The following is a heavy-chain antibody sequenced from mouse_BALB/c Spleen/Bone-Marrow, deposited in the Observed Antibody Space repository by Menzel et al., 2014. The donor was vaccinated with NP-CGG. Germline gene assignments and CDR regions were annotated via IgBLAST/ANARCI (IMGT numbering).Heavy chain of an antibody. D-gene: IGHD2-3*01. CDR2: IVPSSAYS. CDR1: GYSFTSFT. V-gene: IGHV1-4*01. J-gene: IGHJ2*01. CDR3: AREGSHDGCSGHFDF. Sequence: VQLQQSGAELARPGASVRMSCKASGYSFTSFTMHWLKQRPGQGLEWIAYIVPSSAYSNYNQKFKDKATLTADRSSNTAYMQLSSLTSEDSAVYYCAREGSHDGCSGHFDFWGPGTTLTVSS.